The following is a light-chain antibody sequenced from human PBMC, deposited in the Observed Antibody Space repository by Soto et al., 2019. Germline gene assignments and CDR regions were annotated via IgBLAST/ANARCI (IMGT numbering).Light chain of an antibody. CDR2: ATS. J-gene: IGKJ3*01. CDR1: QAISNY. Sequence: DIPMTQSPSSLSASVGDRVTITCRASQAISNYLAWFQQKPGKAPKSLIFATSHLQSGVPSRFSGSGSGTDFTLTISSLEPEDFATYYCQQCDTYPFTFGPGTTVDIK. CDR3: QQCDTYPFT. V-gene: IGKV1-16*01.